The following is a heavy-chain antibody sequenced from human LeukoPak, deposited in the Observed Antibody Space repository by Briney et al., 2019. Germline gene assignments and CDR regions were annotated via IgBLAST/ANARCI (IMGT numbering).Heavy chain of an antibody. CDR1: GYSISSGYY. CDR2: IYHSGST. Sequence: SETLSLTCTVSGYSISSGYYWGWIRQPPGEGLEWIGSIYHSGSTYYNPSLKSRVTISVDTSKNQFSLKLSSVTAADTAVYYCARESEVVGDWFDPWGQGTLVTVSS. V-gene: IGHV4-38-2*02. CDR3: ARESEVVGDWFDP. D-gene: IGHD3-22*01. J-gene: IGHJ5*02.